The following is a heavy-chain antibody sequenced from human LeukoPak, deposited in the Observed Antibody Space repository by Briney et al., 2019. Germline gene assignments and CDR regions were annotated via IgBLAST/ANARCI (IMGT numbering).Heavy chain of an antibody. CDR1: GGSISSYY. D-gene: IGHD6-13*01. CDR3: AREASSSWFPLGY. J-gene: IGHJ4*02. V-gene: IGHV4-4*07. CDR2: IYTSGST. Sequence: PSETLSLTCTVSGGSISSYYWSWIRQPAGKGLEWIGHIYTSGSTNYNPSLESRVTMSVDTSKNQFSLKLSSVTAADTAVYYCAREASSSWFPLGYWGQGTLVTVSS.